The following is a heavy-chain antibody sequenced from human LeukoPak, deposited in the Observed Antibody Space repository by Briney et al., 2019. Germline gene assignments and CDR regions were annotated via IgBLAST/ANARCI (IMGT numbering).Heavy chain of an antibody. CDR3: AKYTPANYYGSGSIFDY. Sequence: PGGSLRLSCAASGFTFSIYAMSWVRQAPGKGLEWVSALSGGGGNTYYADSVKGRFTISRDNSKNTLYLHMNSLRDDDTAVYYCAKYTPANYYGSGSIFDYWGQGTLVTVSS. D-gene: IGHD3-10*01. CDR1: GFTFSIYA. V-gene: IGHV3-23*01. CDR2: LSGGGGNT. J-gene: IGHJ4*02.